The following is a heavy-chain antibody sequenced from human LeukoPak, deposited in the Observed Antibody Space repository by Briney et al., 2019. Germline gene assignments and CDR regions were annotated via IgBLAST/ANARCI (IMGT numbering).Heavy chain of an antibody. D-gene: IGHD1-26*01. CDR2: LYRGGDT. J-gene: IGHJ4*02. Sequence: GGSLRLSCSVSGLTVSRNYVSWVRQAPGKGLEWVSILYRGGDTYYADSLKGRFTISRDNSKNTLYLQMNSLRVEDTAVYYCAGGIVNRFFEFWGQGTLVSVSS. CDR3: AGGIVNRFFEF. CDR1: GLTVSRNY. V-gene: IGHV3-66*01.